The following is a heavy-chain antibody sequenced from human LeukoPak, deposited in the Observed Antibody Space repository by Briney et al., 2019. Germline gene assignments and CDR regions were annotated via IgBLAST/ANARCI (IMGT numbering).Heavy chain of an antibody. CDR1: GYTLTELS. V-gene: IGHV1-24*01. Sequence: ASVKVSCKVSGYTLTELSMHWVRQAPGKGLEWMGGFDPEDGETIYAQKFQGRVIMTEDTSTDTAYMELSSLRSEDTAVYYCATGWKSTSCFDYWGQGTLVTVSS. CDR2: FDPEDGET. D-gene: IGHD2-2*01. CDR3: ATGWKSTSCFDY. J-gene: IGHJ4*02.